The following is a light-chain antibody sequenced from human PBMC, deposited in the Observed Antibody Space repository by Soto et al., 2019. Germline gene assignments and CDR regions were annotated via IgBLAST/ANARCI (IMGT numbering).Light chain of an antibody. CDR1: ENVATSY. J-gene: IGKJ2*01. V-gene: IGKV3-20*01. Sequence: EIVLTQSPGTLSLSPGERATLSCRASENVATSYLGWYQQKPGQAPRLLISGTSTRATGIPDRFSGAGSGTDFILTISRLEPEDSAIYFCQEYGRSPYTFGLGTKLVIK. CDR3: QEYGRSPYT. CDR2: GTS.